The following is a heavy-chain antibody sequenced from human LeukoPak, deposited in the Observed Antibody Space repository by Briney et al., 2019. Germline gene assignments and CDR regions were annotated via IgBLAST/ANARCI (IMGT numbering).Heavy chain of an antibody. V-gene: IGHV1-18*01. Sequence: GASVKVSCKASGYTFTSYGISWVRQAPGQGLEWMGWISPYNGNTNYAQKLQGRVTMTTDTSTSTAHMELRSLRSDDTAVYYCARMGVPYYYDSSGYSYFDYWGQGTLVTVSS. CDR2: ISPYNGNT. CDR3: ARMGVPYYYDSSGYSYFDY. CDR1: GYTFTSYG. D-gene: IGHD3-22*01. J-gene: IGHJ4*02.